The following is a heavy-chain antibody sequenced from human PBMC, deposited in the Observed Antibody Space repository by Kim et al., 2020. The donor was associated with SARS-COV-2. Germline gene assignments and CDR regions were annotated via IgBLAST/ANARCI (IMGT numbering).Heavy chain of an antibody. CDR2: IRSSSNNYAT. CDR3: TRGPPYSDSYWDAFDI. D-gene: IGHD2-21*01. CDR1: GFTISGSA. J-gene: IGHJ3*02. V-gene: IGHV3-73*01. Sequence: GGSLRLSCGASGFTISGSAMHWVRQTSGKGLEWVGRIRSSSNNYATAYGASVKGRFSISIDESKNTAYLQMNSLKTEDTAVYYCTRGPPYSDSYWDAFDIWGQGTMVTVSS.